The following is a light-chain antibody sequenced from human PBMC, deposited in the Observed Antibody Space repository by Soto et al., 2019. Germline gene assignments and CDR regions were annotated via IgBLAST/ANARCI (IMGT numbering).Light chain of an antibody. CDR1: QDIRTA. CDR3: LQDYTYPRT. V-gene: IGKV1-6*01. J-gene: IGKJ1*01. Sequence: ALQMTQSPSSLSASVGDRVTITCRASQDIRTALGWYQQKPGKAPKLLIYGATTLQSGVPSRFSVSGSGTDFTLTISGLQPEDFANSYCLQDYTYPRTFGQGTKVEVK. CDR2: GAT.